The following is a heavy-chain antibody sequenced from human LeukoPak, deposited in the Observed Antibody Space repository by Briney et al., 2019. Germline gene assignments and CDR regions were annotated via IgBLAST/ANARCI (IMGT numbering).Heavy chain of an antibody. CDR1: GFTFSSYE. D-gene: IGHD3-22*01. J-gene: IGHJ3*02. V-gene: IGHV4-34*01. CDR2: INHSGST. Sequence: PGGSLRLSCAASGFTFSSYEMNWIRQPPGKGLEWIGEINHSGSTNYNPSLKSRVTISVDTSKNQFSLKLSSVTAADTAVYYCARVVVVVVDDAFDIWGQGTMVTVSS. CDR3: ARVVVVVVDDAFDI.